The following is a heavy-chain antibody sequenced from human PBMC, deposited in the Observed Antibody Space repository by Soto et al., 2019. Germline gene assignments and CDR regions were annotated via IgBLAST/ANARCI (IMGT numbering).Heavy chain of an antibody. D-gene: IGHD6-13*01. CDR1: GFTFSSHE. J-gene: IGHJ3*02. Sequence: GSLRLSCAASGFTFSSHEMGWVRQAPGKGLEWVSYISSSGTSIYYTASVEGRFTSSRDNARNSLYLQMNSLRVEDTAVYYCGRYSSTWYVPFDIWGQGTMVTVSS. V-gene: IGHV3-48*03. CDR2: ISSSGTSI. CDR3: GRYSSTWYVPFDI.